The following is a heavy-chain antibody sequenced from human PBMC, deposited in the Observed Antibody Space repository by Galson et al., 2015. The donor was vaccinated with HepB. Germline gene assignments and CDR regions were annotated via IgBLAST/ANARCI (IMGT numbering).Heavy chain of an antibody. CDR2: ISDSCIHT. D-gene: IGHD2-8*02. V-gene: IGHV3-11*06. J-gene: IGHJ4*02. CDR3: ARGGWGIFASGEFDY. Sequence: RQAPGKGLEWVSHISDSCIHTDHADSVRGRSSISRDNSNNTLYLQMHSLRAEDTAVYYCARGGWGIFASGEFDYWGQGTRVTVSS.